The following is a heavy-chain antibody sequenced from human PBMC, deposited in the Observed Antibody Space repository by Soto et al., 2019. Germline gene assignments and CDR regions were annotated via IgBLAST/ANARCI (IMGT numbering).Heavy chain of an antibody. CDR1: GGSISSSTYH. D-gene: IGHD3-3*01. V-gene: IGHV4-39*01. J-gene: IGHJ5*02. CDR3: ASTIFPPSNWFDP. Sequence: QLQLQESGPGLVKPSETLSLTCNVSGGSISSSTYHWGWIRQPPGKGLEWIGTMYYSGSTYYNPSLKSRVTISINPSNNQCSLKLSSVTAADTAVYYCASTIFPPSNWFDPWGQGTLVTVSS. CDR2: MYYSGST.